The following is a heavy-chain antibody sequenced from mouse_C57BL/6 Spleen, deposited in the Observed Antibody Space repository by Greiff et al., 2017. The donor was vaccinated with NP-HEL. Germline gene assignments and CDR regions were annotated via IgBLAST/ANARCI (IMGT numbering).Heavy chain of an antibody. V-gene: IGHV1-81*01. CDR3: AREGYYGSSDYYAMDY. CDR2: IYPRSGNT. D-gene: IGHD1-1*01. Sequence: VQLQQSGAELARPGASVKLSCKASGYTFTSYGISWVKQRTGQGLEWIGEIYPRSGNTYYNEKFKGKATRTADKSSSTAYMELRSLTSEDSAVYFCAREGYYGSSDYYAMDYWGQGTSVTVSS. J-gene: IGHJ4*01. CDR1: GYTFTSYG.